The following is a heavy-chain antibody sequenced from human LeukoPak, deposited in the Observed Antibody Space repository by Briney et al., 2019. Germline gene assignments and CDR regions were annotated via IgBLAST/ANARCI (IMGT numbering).Heavy chain of an antibody. CDR1: GGSVSSGSYY. CDR3: ARATRGGSGSYYYFDY. CDR2: IYYSGST. D-gene: IGHD1-26*01. J-gene: IGHJ4*02. V-gene: IGHV4-61*01. Sequence: PSETLSLTCTVSGGSVSSGSYYWSWIRQPPGKGLEWIGYIYYSGSTNYNPSLKSRVTISVDKSKNQFSLKLSSVTAADTAVYYCARATRGGSGSYYYFDYWGQGTLVTVSS.